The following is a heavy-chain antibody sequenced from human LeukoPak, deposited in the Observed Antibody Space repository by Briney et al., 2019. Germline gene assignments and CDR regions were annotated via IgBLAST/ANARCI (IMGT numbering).Heavy chain of an antibody. V-gene: IGHV4-39*01. CDR1: GGSISSSSYY. CDR2: IYYSGST. Sequence: PSETLSLTCTVSGGSISSSSYYWGWIRQPPGKGLEWIGSIYYSGSTYYNPSLKSRVTISVDTAKNQFSLKLSSVTAADTAVYYCARQNSGFIAAAGRFDYWGQGTLVTVSS. D-gene: IGHD6-13*01. CDR3: ARQNSGFIAAAGRFDY. J-gene: IGHJ4*02.